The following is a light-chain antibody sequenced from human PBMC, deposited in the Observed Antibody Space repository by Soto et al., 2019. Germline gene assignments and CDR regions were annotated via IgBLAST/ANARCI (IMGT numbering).Light chain of an antibody. V-gene: IGKV1-39*01. CDR2: SAS. CDR1: ERINNY. Sequence: DIQMTQSPSSLSASVGDRVTITCRASERINNYLNWYQQKPGRAPKLLIYSASSLQSGIPSRFSGSGSGTDFALTITRLEPEDFAVYYCQQCGGSPFTFGPGTKVDIK. CDR3: QQCGGSPFT. J-gene: IGKJ3*01.